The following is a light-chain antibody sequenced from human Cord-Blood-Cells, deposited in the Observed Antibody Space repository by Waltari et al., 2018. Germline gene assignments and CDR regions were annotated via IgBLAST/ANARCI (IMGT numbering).Light chain of an antibody. CDR1: QSVSSSY. CDR3: QQYGSSWT. J-gene: IGKJ1*01. Sequence: VLTPSPGTLSLSPGEMATLDCRASQSVSSSYLAWYQQKPGQAPRLLIYGESSRATAIPDRCSGSGSGTDFTLTISRLEPEDFAVYYCQQYGSSWTFGQGTKVEIK. CDR2: GES. V-gene: IGKV3-20*01.